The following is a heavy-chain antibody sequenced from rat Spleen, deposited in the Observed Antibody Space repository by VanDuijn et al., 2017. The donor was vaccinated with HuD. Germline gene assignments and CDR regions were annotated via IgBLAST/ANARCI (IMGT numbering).Heavy chain of an antibody. J-gene: IGHJ2*01. V-gene: IGHV5-22*01. Sequence: EVQLVESGGGLVQPGRSLKLSCAASGFTYSDYYMAWVRQAPKKGLEWVASISYEGSSTYYGDAVKCRFTIPRDNAKTTLYLQMNSLRSEDTATYYCARRRDGSYYLYRGDYFDYWGQGVMVTVSS. D-gene: IGHD1-12*02. CDR3: ARRRDGSYYLYRGDYFDY. CDR2: ISYEGSST. CDR1: GFTYSDYY.